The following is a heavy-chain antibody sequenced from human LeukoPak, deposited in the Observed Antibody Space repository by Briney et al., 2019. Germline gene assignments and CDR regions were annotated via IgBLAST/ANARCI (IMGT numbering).Heavy chain of an antibody. CDR1: GFTFSSYG. J-gene: IGHJ4*02. CDR2: ISYDGSNK. D-gene: IGHD3-9*01. Sequence: PGGSLRLSCAASGFTFSSYGMHWVRQAPGKGLEWVAVISYDGSNKYYADSVKGRFTISRDNSKNTLYLQMNSLRAEDTAVYYCAKGYDILTSSSPIDYWGQGTLVTVSS. CDR3: AKGYDILTSSSPIDY. V-gene: IGHV3-30*18.